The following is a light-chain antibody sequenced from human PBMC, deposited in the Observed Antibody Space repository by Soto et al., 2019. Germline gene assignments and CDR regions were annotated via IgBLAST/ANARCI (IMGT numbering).Light chain of an antibody. J-gene: IGKJ1*01. CDR2: WAS. CDR1: QSVLYSSNNENY. V-gene: IGKV4-1*01. CDR3: QQYYSTPPA. Sequence: DIVMTQSPDSLAVSLGERATINCKSSQSVLYSSNNENYLAWYQQKPGQPPELLIYWASTRESGVPDRFSGSGSGTDFTLTISSLQAEDVAVYYCQQYYSTPPAFGQGTKVEIK.